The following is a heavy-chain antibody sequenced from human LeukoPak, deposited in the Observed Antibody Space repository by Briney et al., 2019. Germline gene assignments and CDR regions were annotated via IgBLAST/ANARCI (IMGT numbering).Heavy chain of an antibody. D-gene: IGHD1-26*01. Sequence: GSLRRSCAASGFTFSSYAMSWVRQAPGKGLEWVSAISGSGGSTYYADSVKGRFTISRDNSKNTLYLQMNSLRAEDTAVYYCAKGVGATTAIDYWGQGTLVTVSS. CDR3: AKGVGATTAIDY. CDR1: GFTFSSYA. J-gene: IGHJ4*02. CDR2: ISGSGGST. V-gene: IGHV3-23*01.